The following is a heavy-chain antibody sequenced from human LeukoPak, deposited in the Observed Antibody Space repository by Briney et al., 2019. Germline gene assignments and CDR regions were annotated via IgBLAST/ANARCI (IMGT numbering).Heavy chain of an antibody. CDR2: IYYSGST. CDR3: AREVVPAAFFSSPEYYFDY. J-gene: IGHJ4*02. V-gene: IGHV4-59*12. D-gene: IGHD2-2*01. CDR1: GGSISSYY. Sequence: PSEALSLTCTVSGGSISSYYWSWIRQPPGKGLEWIGYIYYSGSTNYNPSLKSRVTISVDTSKNQFSLKLSSVTAADTAVYYCAREVVPAAFFSSPEYYFDYWGQGTLVTVSS.